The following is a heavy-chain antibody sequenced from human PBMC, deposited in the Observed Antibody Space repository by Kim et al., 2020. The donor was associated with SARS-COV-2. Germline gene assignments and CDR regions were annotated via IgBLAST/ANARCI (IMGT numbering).Heavy chain of an antibody. Sequence: GGSLRLSCAASGFTFDDYGMHWVRQAPGKGLEWVSGITWNSGDRGYADSVKGRFTISRDNAKNSLYLQMNSLRAEDTALYYCAKAAGYYYYGSGSYLFGNWGQGNLVTVSS. D-gene: IGHD3-10*01. J-gene: IGHJ4*02. CDR2: ITWNSGDR. CDR1: GFTFDDYG. CDR3: AKAAGYYYYGSGSYLFGN. V-gene: IGHV3-9*01.